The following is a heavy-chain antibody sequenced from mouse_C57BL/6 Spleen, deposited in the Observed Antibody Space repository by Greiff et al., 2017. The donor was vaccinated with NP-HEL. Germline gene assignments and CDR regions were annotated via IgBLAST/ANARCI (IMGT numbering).Heavy chain of an antibody. CDR1: GFSFNTYA. J-gene: IGHJ1*03. Sequence: VQLKQSGGGLVQPKGSLKLSCAASGFSFNTYAMNWVRQAPGKGLEWVARIRSKSNNYATYYADSVKDRFTISRDDSESMLHLQMNNSKTEDTAMYSCVRDGYYPYWYFDVWGTGTTVTVSS. CDR2: IRSKSNNYAT. V-gene: IGHV10-1*01. D-gene: IGHD2-3*01. CDR3: VRDGYYPYWYFDV.